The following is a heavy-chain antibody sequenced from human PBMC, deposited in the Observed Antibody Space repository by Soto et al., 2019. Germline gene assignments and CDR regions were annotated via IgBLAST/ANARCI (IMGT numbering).Heavy chain of an antibody. CDR2: ISGSGGST. J-gene: IGHJ5*02. D-gene: IGHD2-2*01. Sequence: EVQLLESGGGLVQPGGSLRLSCAASGFTFSSYAMSWVRQAPGKGLEWVSAISGSGGSTYYADSVKGRFTISRDNSKNTLYLQMNSLIAEDTAVYYCAKGGAQLLHYNWFDPWGQGTLVTVSS. CDR3: AKGGAQLLHYNWFDP. V-gene: IGHV3-23*01. CDR1: GFTFSSYA.